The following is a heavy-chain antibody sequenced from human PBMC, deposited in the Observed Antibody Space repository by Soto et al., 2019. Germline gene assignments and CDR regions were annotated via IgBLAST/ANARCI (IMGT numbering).Heavy chain of an antibody. V-gene: IGHV6-1*01. CDR3: ARGEYDFWSGYYSSNWFDP. CDR1: GDSVSSNSAA. J-gene: IGHJ5*02. D-gene: IGHD3-3*01. Sequence: SQTFSLTCAISGDSVSSNSAAWNWIRQSPSRGLEWLGRTYYRSKWYNDYAVSVKSRITINPDTSKNQFSLQLNSVTPEDTAVYYCARGEYDFWSGYYSSNWFDPWGQGTLVTVSS. CDR2: TYYRSKWYN.